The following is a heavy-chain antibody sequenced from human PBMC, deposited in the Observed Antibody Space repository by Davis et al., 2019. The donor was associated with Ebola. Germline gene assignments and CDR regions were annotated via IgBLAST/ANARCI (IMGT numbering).Heavy chain of an antibody. CDR3: ARGDSSSSLYYYYGMDV. Sequence: GGSLRLSCAASGFTFSSYDMHWVRQATGKGLEWVSAIGTAGDTYYPGSVKGRFTISRENAKNSLYLQMNSLRAGDTAVYYCARGDSSSSLYYYYGMDVWGQGTTVTVSS. J-gene: IGHJ6*02. D-gene: IGHD6-6*01. V-gene: IGHV3-13*01. CDR1: GFTFSSYD. CDR2: IGTAGDT.